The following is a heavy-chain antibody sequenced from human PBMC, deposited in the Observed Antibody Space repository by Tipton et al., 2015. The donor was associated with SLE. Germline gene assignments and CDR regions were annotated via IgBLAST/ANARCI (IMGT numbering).Heavy chain of an antibody. CDR3: AKDSGIAARALYGMDV. D-gene: IGHD6-6*01. CDR2: ISWDGGST. CDR1: GFTFDDYT. J-gene: IGHJ6*02. V-gene: IGHV3-43*01. Sequence: GSLRLSCAASGFTFDDYTMHWVRQAPGKGLEWVSLISWDGGSTYYADSVKGRFTISRDNSKNSLYLQMNSLRTEDTALYYCAKDSGIAARALYGMDVWGQGTTVTVSS.